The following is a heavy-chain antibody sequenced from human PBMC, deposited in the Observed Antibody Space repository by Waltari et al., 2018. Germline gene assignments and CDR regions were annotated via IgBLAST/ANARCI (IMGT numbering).Heavy chain of an antibody. CDR3: AREQFYNSGIQGSAFDY. J-gene: IGHJ4*02. Sequence: EVQLVESGGGLIQPGGSLRLSCAASGFTFSSYEVNWVRQAPGKGVGWVSEIGRSGDIMFFADSVRGRFTSSRDNAKNSLYLQMNSLRVEDTAVYYCAREQFYNSGIQGSAFDYWGQGTLVTVSS. CDR1: GFTFSSYE. CDR2: IGRSGDIM. D-gene: IGHD3-10*01. V-gene: IGHV3-48*03.